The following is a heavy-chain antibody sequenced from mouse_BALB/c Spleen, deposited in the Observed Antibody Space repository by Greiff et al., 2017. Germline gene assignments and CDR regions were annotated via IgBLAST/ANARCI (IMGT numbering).Heavy chain of an antibody. CDR3: ARKGTAGYYYAMDY. CDR1: GFSLTSYG. CDR2: IWSGGST. J-gene: IGHJ4*01. D-gene: IGHD1-2*01. Sequence: VKLMESGPGLVQPSQSLSITCTVSGFSLTSYGVHWVRQSPGKGLEWLGVIWSGGSTDYNAAFISRLSISKDNSKSQVFFKMNSLQANDTAIYYCARKGTAGYYYAMDYWGQGTSVTVAS. V-gene: IGHV2-2*02.